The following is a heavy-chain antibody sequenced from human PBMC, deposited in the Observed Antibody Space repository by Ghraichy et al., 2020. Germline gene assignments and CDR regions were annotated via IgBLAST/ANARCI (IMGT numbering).Heavy chain of an antibody. CDR3: ARVGVVVVVAATTDGWVWFDP. V-gene: IGHV1-18*01. CDR1: GYTFTSYG. CDR2: ISAYNGNT. J-gene: IGHJ5*02. Sequence: ASVKVACKASGYTFTSYGISWVRQAPGQGLEWMGWISAYNGNTNYAQKLQGRVTMTTDTSTSTAYMELRSLRSDDTAVYYCARVGVVVVVAATTDGWVWFDPWGQGTLVTVSS. D-gene: IGHD2-15*01.